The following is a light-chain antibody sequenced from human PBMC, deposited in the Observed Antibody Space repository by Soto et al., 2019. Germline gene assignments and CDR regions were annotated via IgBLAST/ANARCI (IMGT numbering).Light chain of an antibody. CDR1: QDISNY. J-gene: IGKJ5*01. CDR2: DAS. V-gene: IGKV1-33*01. Sequence: DIQMTQSPSSLSASVGDRVTIACQASQDISNYLHWYQQKPGKAPELLIYDASNLEPGVPSRFSGSGSGTDFTFTISSLQPEDIATYYCQQYDNFPRAINFGQGTRLEIK. CDR3: QQYDNFPRAIN.